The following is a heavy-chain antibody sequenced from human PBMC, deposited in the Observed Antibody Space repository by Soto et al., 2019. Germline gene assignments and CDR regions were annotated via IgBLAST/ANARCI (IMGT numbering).Heavy chain of an antibody. V-gene: IGHV2-26*01. D-gene: IGHD3-22*01. J-gene: IGHJ4*02. CDR3: SRVRYYHDRSGYQIDY. CDR1: GFSLSNARMG. Sequence: QVTLKDSGPVLVKPTENLTLTCTVSGFSLSNARMGVSWIRQPPGKALEWLAHIFSNDEKAYSTSLKSRLTISHHASKILVILTLTTMDPVDTAPYYCSRVRYYHDRSGYQIDYWGQGTLVTGSS. CDR2: IFSNDEK.